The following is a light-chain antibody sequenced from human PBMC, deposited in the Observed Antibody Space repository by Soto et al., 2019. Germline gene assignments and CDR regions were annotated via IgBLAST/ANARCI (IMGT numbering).Light chain of an antibody. CDR2: EVS. Sequence: QSALTQPASVSGSPGQSITISCTGTSSDVGTYNHVSWYQQHPGKAPQLIIYEVSNRPSGLSNRFSASTSGNTASLTISGVKAEDEADYYCCSFTTSSTLVFGTGTKVTVL. CDR3: CSFTTSSTLV. V-gene: IGLV2-14*01. J-gene: IGLJ1*01. CDR1: SSDVGTYNH.